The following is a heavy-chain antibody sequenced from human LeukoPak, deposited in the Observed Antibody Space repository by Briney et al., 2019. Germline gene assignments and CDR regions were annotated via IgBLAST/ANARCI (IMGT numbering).Heavy chain of an antibody. CDR3: ARDYLGAGTVAATSGY. D-gene: IGHD1-26*01. Sequence: SETLSLTCTVSGGSISSSSFYWGWIRQSPGKGLEWIGSIYYSGNTYYSPSLKSRVTISVDTSKNQFSLKLSSVTAADTAVYYCARDYLGAGTVAATSGYWGQGTLVTVSS. V-gene: IGHV4-39*02. CDR2: IYYSGNT. CDR1: GGSISSSSFY. J-gene: IGHJ4*02.